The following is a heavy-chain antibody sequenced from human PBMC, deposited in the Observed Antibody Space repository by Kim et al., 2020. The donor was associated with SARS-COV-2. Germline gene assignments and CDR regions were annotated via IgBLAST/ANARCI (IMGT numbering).Heavy chain of an antibody. CDR3: ARGIGTRNYYYYGMDV. Sequence: SVKVSCKASGGTFSSYAISWVRQAPGQGLEWMGGIIPIFGTANYAQKFQGRVTITADESTSTAYMELSSLRSEDTAVYYCARGIGTRNYYYYGMDVWGQGTTVTVSS. CDR2: IIPIFGTA. CDR1: GGTFSSYA. J-gene: IGHJ6*02. D-gene: IGHD1-1*01. V-gene: IGHV1-69*13.